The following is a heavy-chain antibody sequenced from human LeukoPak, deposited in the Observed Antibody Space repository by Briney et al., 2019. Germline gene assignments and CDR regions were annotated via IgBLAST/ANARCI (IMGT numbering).Heavy chain of an antibody. J-gene: IGHJ4*02. Sequence: PSETLSLTCTVSGVSISSSNSYWGWIRQPPGKGLEWIGSIYYSGNTYYNASLKSQVSISIDTSKNQFSLRLTSVTAADTAVYYCAKDSIGAAAGYYWGQGTLVTVSS. CDR3: AKDSIGAAAGYY. V-gene: IGHV4-39*02. CDR2: IYYSGNT. CDR1: GVSISSSNSY. D-gene: IGHD6-13*01.